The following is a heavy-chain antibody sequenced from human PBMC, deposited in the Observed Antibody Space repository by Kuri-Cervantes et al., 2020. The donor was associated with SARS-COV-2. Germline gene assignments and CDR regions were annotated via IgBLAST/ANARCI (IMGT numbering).Heavy chain of an antibody. Sequence: GESLKISCAASGFTFNNYAMSWVRQAPGKGLEWVSAIDGSGGSTYYADSVKGRFTISRDNSKNTLYLQMNSLRAEDTAVYYCAKDQWWDSSGYPGGISSHDAFDIWGQGTMVTVSS. J-gene: IGHJ3*02. CDR1: GFTFNNYA. CDR2: IDGSGGST. D-gene: IGHD3-22*01. V-gene: IGHV3-23*01. CDR3: AKDQWWDSSGYPGGISSHDAFDI.